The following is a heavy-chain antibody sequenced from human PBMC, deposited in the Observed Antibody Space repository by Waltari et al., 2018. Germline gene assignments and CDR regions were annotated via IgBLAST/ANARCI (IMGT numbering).Heavy chain of an antibody. Sequence: EVQLVESGGGLVQPGGSLRLSCAASGFTYSMYWMHLVRQAPGKGLVWVSRSNSDGSSTSYADSVKGRFTISKDNAKNTVYLQMNSLRAEDTAIYYCARGARRTTVTTGWWYFDLWGRGTLVTVSS. CDR3: ARGARRTTVTTGWWYFDL. V-gene: IGHV3-74*01. CDR2: SNSDGSST. D-gene: IGHD4-17*01. J-gene: IGHJ2*01. CDR1: GFTYSMYW.